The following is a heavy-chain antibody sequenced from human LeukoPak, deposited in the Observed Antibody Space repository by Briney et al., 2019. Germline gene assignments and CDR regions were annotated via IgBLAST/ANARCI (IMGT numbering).Heavy chain of an antibody. V-gene: IGHV4-39*07. CDR3: ARATQYYYDGSGYYWGYYFDY. J-gene: IGHJ4*02. D-gene: IGHD3-22*01. CDR2: IYYSGST. CDR1: GGSISSSSYY. Sequence: SETLSLTCTVSGGSISSSSYYWGWIRQPPGKGLEWIGSIYYSGSTYYNPSLKSRVTISVDTSKNQFSLKLSSVTAADTAVYYCARATQYYYDGSGYYWGYYFDYWGQGTLVTVSS.